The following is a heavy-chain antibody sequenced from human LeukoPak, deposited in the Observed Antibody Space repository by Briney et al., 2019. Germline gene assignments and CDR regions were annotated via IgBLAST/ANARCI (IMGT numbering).Heavy chain of an antibody. CDR2: IYYSGST. D-gene: IGHD1-26*01. CDR3: ARLRLGATGYFDS. Sequence: SEALSLTCTVSGGSISSYYWSWIRQPPGKGLEWFGYIYYSGSTNYNPSLKSRVTISVDTSKNQFSLKISSVTAADTAVYYCARLRLGATGYFDSWGQGTLVTVSS. J-gene: IGHJ4*02. V-gene: IGHV4-59*08. CDR1: GGSISSYY.